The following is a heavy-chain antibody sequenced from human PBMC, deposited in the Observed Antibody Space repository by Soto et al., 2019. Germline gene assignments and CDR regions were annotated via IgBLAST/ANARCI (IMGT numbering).Heavy chain of an antibody. V-gene: IGHV4-34*01. CDR1: GGYFNDNY. J-gene: IGHJ1*01. Sequence: QVQLQQWGAGLLKPSETLSLSCAVYGGYFNDNYYTWFRQPPGKGLERIGEISRSGTTKYIPSLKSRASSSIDTSKTQVSLKVTSVTAADTAVYYCATSLWFGTQVELWGQGALVTVSS. CDR2: ISRSGTT. D-gene: IGHD3-10*01. CDR3: ATSLWFGTQVEL.